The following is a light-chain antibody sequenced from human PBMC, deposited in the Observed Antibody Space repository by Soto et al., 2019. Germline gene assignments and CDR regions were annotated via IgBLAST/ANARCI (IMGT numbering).Light chain of an antibody. V-gene: IGKV3-20*01. CDR1: ERLSSVY. J-gene: IGKJ2*01. CDR3: QQYGSTPPYT. Sequence: EIVLTQSPGTLSLSPGERATLSCRASERLSSVYLAWYQQRPGQPPRLLIYGASNRATGIPDRFSGSGSGTDFTLIINRLEPEDSAVYFCQQYGSTPPYTFGQGTKLEI. CDR2: GAS.